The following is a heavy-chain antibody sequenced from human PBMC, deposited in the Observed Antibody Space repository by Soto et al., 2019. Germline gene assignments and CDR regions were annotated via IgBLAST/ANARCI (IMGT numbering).Heavy chain of an antibody. Sequence: ALVKVSCKASGYTFSSYAMHWVRQAPGQRLEWMGWINAGYGNTKSSQKFQDRVTISRDTSASTAYMELTSLRSEDTAVYYCARDTGDGTFDFWGQGTLVTVSS. V-gene: IGHV1-3*01. J-gene: IGHJ4*02. D-gene: IGHD7-27*01. CDR1: GYTFSSYA. CDR3: ARDTGDGTFDF. CDR2: INAGYGNT.